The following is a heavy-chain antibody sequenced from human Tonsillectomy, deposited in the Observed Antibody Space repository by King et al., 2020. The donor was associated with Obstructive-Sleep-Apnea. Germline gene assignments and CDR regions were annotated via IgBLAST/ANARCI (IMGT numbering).Heavy chain of an antibody. CDR3: ARPRGSSRYYFYGLNV. CDR2: IDPSDSYT. CDR1: GYSFPNYC. J-gene: IGHJ6*02. V-gene: IGHV5-10-1*01. D-gene: IGHD6-13*01. Sequence: QLVQSGAEVKKPGESLRISCKGSGYSFPNYCITWVHQMPGKGLEWMGRIDPSDSYTNYSPSFQGHITISADKSINTAYLQWGSLKASDTAIYYCARPRGSSRYYFYGLNVWGQGTTVTVSS.